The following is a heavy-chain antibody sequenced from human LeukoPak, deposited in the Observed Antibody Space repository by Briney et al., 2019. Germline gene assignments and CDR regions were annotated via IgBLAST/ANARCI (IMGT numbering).Heavy chain of an antibody. CDR2: ISSSGSTI. D-gene: IGHD2-2*01. CDR1: GFTFSDYY. J-gene: IGHJ3*02. Sequence: GGSLRLSCAASGFTFSDYYMSWIRQAPGKGLEWVSYISSSGSTIYYADSVKGRFTISRDNAKNSLYLQMNSLRAEDTAVYYCAKHSEYQLLDDAFDIWGQGTMVTVSS. CDR3: AKHSEYQLLDDAFDI. V-gene: IGHV3-11*04.